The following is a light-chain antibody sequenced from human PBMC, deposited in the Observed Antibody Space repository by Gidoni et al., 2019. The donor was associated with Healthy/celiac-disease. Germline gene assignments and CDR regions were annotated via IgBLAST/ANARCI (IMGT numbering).Light chain of an antibody. CDR1: QSVSSY. CDR3: QQRNPRT. V-gene: IGKV3-11*01. J-gene: IGKJ1*01. CDR2: DAS. Sequence: EIVLTQSPATLSLSPGERATLSCRASQSVSSYLAWYQQKPGQAPRLLIYDASNRATGIPARFSGSGSGTDFTLTISSLEPEDFAVYYCQQRNPRTFGQGTKVEIK.